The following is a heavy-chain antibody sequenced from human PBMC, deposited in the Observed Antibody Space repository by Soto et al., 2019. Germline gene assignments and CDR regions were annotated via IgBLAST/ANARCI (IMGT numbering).Heavy chain of an antibody. J-gene: IGHJ4*02. CDR3: ERRRTSFGVVRY. CDR1: GGSFSGYY. D-gene: IGHD3-3*01. CDR2: INHSGST. V-gene: IGHV4-34*01. Sequence: PSETLSLTCAVYGGSFSGYYWSWIRQPPGKGLEWIGEINHSGSTNYNPSLKSRVTISVDTSKNQFSLKLSSVTAADTAVYYCERRRTSFGVVRYCGQGTLVTVSS.